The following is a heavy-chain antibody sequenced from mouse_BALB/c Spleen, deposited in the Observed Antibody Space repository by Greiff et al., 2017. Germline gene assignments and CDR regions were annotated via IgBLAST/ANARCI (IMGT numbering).Heavy chain of an antibody. CDR1: GFSLTSYG. CDR3: ARGGTTVHFDV. V-gene: IGHV2-9*02. D-gene: IGHD1-1*01. CDR2: IWAGGST. Sequence: VHLVESGPGLVAPSQSLSITCTVSGFSLTSYGVHWVRQPPGKGLEWLGVIWAGGSTNYNSALMSRLSISKDNSKSQVFLKMNSLQTDDTAMYYCARGGTTVHFDVWGAGTTVTVSS. J-gene: IGHJ1*01.